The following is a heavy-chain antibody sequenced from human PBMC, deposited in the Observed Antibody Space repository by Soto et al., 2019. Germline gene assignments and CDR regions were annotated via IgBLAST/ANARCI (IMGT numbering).Heavy chain of an antibody. CDR1: GFPFSSYG. V-gene: IGHV3-30*18. CDR3: AKDKAGPRYYFDY. CDR2: ISYDGSNK. D-gene: IGHD6-19*01. J-gene: IGHJ4*02. Sequence: AWGALRLPCGASGFPFSSYGMHWVRQAPGKGLEWVAVISYDGSNKYYADSVKGRFTISRDNSKNTLYLQMNSLRAEDTAVYYCAKDKAGPRYYFDYWGQGTLVTVSS.